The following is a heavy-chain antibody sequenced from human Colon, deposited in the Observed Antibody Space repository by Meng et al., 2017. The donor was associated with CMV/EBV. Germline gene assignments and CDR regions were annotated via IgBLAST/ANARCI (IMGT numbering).Heavy chain of an antibody. D-gene: IGHD2-15*01. CDR1: GGSISSYY. CDR2: IYTSGST. Sequence: SETLSLTCTVSGGSISSYYWSWIRQPAGKGLEWIGRIYTSGSTNYNPSLKSRVTMSVDTSTNQFSLKLSSVTAADTAVYYCAREIRYIVVVVAAPHYYFDYWGQGTLVTVSS. CDR3: AREIRYIVVVVAAPHYYFDY. J-gene: IGHJ4*02. V-gene: IGHV4-4*07.